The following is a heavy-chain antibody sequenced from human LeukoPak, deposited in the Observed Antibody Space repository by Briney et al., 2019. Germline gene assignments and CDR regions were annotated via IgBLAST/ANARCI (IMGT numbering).Heavy chain of an antibody. CDR1: GGSISSSSYY. CDR2: IYYSGST. CDR3: ARVFGRGYSYGYAAGFDDY. J-gene: IGHJ4*02. Sequence: SETLSLTCTVSGGSISSSSYYWGWIRQPPGKGLEWIGSIYYSGSTYYNPSLKSRVTISVDTSKNQFSLRLGSVTAADTAVYYCARVFGRGYSYGYAAGFDDYWGQGTLVTVSS. D-gene: IGHD5-18*01. V-gene: IGHV4-39*01.